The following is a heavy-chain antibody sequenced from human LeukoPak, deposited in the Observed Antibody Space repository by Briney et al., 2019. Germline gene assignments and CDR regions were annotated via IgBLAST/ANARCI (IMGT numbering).Heavy chain of an antibody. CDR1: GGSFSGYY. J-gene: IGHJ4*02. D-gene: IGHD2-2*01. Sequence: SETLSLTCAVYGGSFSGYYWSWIRQPPGKGLGWIGEINHSGSTNYNPSLKSRVTISVDTSKNQFSLKLSSVTAADTAAYYCARDPLGYCSSTSCSKYYFDYWGQGTLVTVSS. CDR2: INHSGST. V-gene: IGHV4-34*01. CDR3: ARDPLGYCSSTSCSKYYFDY.